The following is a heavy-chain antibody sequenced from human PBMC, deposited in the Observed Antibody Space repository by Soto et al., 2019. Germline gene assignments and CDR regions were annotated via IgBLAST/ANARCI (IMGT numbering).Heavy chain of an antibody. CDR1: GGSISSYY. J-gene: IGHJ3*02. CDR2: IYYSGST. Sequence: SETLSLTCTVSGGSISSYYWSWIRQPPGKGLEWIGYIYYSGSTNYNPSLKSRVTISVGTSKNQFSLKLSSVTAADTAVYYCARMGCSGGSCYDRYAFDIWGQGTMVTVS. V-gene: IGHV4-59*01. CDR3: ARMGCSGGSCYDRYAFDI. D-gene: IGHD2-15*01.